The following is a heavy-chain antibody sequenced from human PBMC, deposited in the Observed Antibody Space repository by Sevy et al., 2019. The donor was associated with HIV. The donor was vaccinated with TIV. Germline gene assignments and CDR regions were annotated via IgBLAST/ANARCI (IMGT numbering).Heavy chain of an antibody. CDR2: LSFGCGEI. CDR1: GFTFSKYS. D-gene: IGHD2-8*01. J-gene: IGHJ4*02. CDR3: AREGCTKPHDY. Sequence: GGSLRLSCAASGFTFSKYSMSWVRQPPGKGLEWVSTLSFGCGEINYADYVKGRFTISSDNSKSSVYLQMNNLRPEDPAVYYCAREGCTKPHDYWGQGTLVTVSS. V-gene: IGHV3-23*01.